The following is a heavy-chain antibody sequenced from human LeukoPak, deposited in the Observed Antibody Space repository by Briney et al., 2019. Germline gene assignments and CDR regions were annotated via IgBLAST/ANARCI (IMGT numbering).Heavy chain of an antibody. D-gene: IGHD1-26*01. Sequence: ASVKVSCKASGYTSTNYFMHWVRQAPGQGLEWMGVINPSGGGTTYAQRFQGRVTMTRDTSTSTVHMELSSLRSEDTAVYYCATVGELLGRYYFDYWGQGTLVTVSS. J-gene: IGHJ4*02. CDR2: INPSGGGT. V-gene: IGHV1-46*01. CDR1: GYTSTNYF. CDR3: ATVGELLGRYYFDY.